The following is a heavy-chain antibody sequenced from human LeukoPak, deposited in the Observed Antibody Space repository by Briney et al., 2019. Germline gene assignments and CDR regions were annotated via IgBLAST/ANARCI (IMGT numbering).Heavy chain of an antibody. CDR2: IYYSGST. Sequence: SETLSLTCTVSGGSLSSSSYYWGWLRQPPGKGLEWLGSIYYSGSTYYNPSLKSRVTISVDTSKNQFSLKLSSVTAADTAVYYCARVGVTTLPSSVYFDYWGQGTLVTVSS. V-gene: IGHV4-39*07. CDR1: GGSLSSSSYY. D-gene: IGHD4-17*01. J-gene: IGHJ4*02. CDR3: ARVGVTTLPSSVYFDY.